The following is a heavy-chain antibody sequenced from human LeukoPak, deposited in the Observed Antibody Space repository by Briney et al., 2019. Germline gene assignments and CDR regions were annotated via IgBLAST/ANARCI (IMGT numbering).Heavy chain of an antibody. CDR3: ARVKGSGSYYYYYYYMDV. CDR1: GGSISSSSYY. CDR2: INPSRNT. D-gene: IGHD1-26*01. Sequence: PSETLSLTCTVSGGSISSSSYYWNWIRQPPGKGLEWIGQINPSRNTNYNPSLKSRVTISVDTSKNQFSLKLSSVTAADTAVYYCARVKGSGSYYYYYYYMDVWGKGTTVTVSS. V-gene: IGHV4-39*07. J-gene: IGHJ6*03.